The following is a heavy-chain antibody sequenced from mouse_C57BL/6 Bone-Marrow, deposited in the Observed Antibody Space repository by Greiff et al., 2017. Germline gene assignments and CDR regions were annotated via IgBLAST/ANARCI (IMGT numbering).Heavy chain of an antibody. Sequence: DVMLVESGGGLVKPGGSLKLSCAASGFTFSDYGMHWVRQAPEKGLEWVAYISSGSSTIYYADTVKGRFTISRDNAKNTLFLQMTSLRSEDTAMYYCARNYSNYDYFDYWGQGTTLTVSS. D-gene: IGHD2-5*01. CDR3: ARNYSNYDYFDY. J-gene: IGHJ2*01. CDR2: ISSGSSTI. V-gene: IGHV5-17*01. CDR1: GFTFSDYG.